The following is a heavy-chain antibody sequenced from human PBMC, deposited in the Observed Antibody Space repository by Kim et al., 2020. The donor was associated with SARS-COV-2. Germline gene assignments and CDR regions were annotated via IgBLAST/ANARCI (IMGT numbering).Heavy chain of an antibody. D-gene: IGHD2-8*01. CDR1: GDSVSSNVAA. CDR2: TYYRSKWYN. CDR3: ARDPPWVNGAFEI. Sequence: SQTLSLTCAITGDSVSSNVAAWNWIRQSPSRGLEWLGRTYYRSKWYNDYSESLRGRISINPDTSKNQFSLQLNSVTPDDSAIYYCARDPPWVNGAFEIWGQGTMVAVSS. J-gene: IGHJ3*02. V-gene: IGHV6-1*01.